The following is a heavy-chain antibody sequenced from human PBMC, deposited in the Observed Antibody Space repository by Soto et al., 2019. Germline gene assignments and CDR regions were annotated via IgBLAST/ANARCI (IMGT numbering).Heavy chain of an antibody. Sequence: ASVKVSCKASGYTFTSYAMHWVRQAPGQRLEWMGWINAGNGNTKYSQKFQGRVTITRDTSASTAYMELSSLRSEDTAVYYCARGLVVPAAKKEYYYYYMDVWGKGTTVTVSS. CDR1: GYTFTSYA. J-gene: IGHJ6*03. V-gene: IGHV1-3*01. D-gene: IGHD2-2*01. CDR3: ARGLVVPAAKKEYYYYYMDV. CDR2: INAGNGNT.